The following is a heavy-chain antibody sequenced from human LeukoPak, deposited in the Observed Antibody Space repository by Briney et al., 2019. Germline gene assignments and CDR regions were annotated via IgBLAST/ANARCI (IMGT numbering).Heavy chain of an antibody. CDR3: ARDGGSLDF. Sequence: GGSLRLSCAASGFTFSSYAMSWVRQAPGKGLEWVSSISSSSSYIYYADSVKGRFTISRDNSKNTLYLHMRSLRVEDTAVFYCARDGGSLDFWGQGTLVTVSP. CDR2: ISSSSSYI. V-gene: IGHV3-21*04. CDR1: GFTFSSYA. J-gene: IGHJ3*01.